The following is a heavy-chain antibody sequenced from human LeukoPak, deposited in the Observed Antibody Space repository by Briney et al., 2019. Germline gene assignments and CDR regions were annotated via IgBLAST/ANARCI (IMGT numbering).Heavy chain of an antibody. CDR2: ISFDGSNK. J-gene: IGHJ4*02. D-gene: IGHD2-15*01. CDR1: GFTFSNYP. V-gene: IGHV3-30*04. CDR3: ARVRHCSDSSCSGVLDY. Sequence: PGRSLRLSCAASGFTFSNYPMHWVRQAPGKGLEWVAVISFDGSNKYYADSVKGRFTISRDTSRNTLNLQMNSLRAEDTAVYYCARVRHCSDSSCSGVLDYWGQGTLVIVSS.